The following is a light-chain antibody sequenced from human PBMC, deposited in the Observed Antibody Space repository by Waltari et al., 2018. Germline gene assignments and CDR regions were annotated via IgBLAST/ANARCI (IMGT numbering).Light chain of an antibody. V-gene: IGLV2-11*01. CDR1: SSDVGSYLY. CDR3: CSYADNNTYL. CDR2: DVS. Sequence: QSALTQPRSVSGSPGQSVTISCTGTSSDVGSYLYVSWYQQRPGKAPKLLIYDVSYRPAVVPDRFSGSKSGNTASLSISGLQAEDEAEYYCCSYADNNTYLFGTGTQVTV. J-gene: IGLJ1*01.